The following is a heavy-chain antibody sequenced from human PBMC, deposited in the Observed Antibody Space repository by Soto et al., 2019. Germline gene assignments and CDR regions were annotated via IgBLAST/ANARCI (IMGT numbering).Heavy chain of an antibody. D-gene: IGHD2-2*01. CDR2: ISWKSGTI. CDR1: GFTFDDYV. CDR3: AKDMSARSDSWLNWFDP. Sequence: EVQLVESGGDLVQPGGSQRLSCAASGFTFDDYVMHWVRQAPGKGLEWVSGISWKSGTIGYADSVQGRFTISRDNAKNSLYLQMSSLRTEDTAFYYCAKDMSARSDSWLNWFDPWGQGTLVTVSS. V-gene: IGHV3-9*01. J-gene: IGHJ5*02.